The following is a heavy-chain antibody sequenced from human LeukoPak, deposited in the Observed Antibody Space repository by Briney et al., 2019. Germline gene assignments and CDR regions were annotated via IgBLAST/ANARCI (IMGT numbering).Heavy chain of an antibody. CDR3: ARDHYYDSSGYYSDFDY. V-gene: IGHV3-48*04. J-gene: IGHJ4*02. CDR1: GFTFSSYS. Sequence: GGSLRLSCAASGFTFSSYSMSWVRQAPGKGLEWVSYTSSSSTTIYYADSVKGRFTISRDNAKNSLYLQMNSLRAEDTAVYFCARDHYYDSSGYYSDFDYWGQGTLVTVSS. CDR2: TSSSSTTI. D-gene: IGHD3-22*01.